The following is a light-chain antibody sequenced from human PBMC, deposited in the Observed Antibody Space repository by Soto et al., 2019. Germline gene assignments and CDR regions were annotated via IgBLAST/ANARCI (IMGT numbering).Light chain of an antibody. V-gene: IGLV2-11*01. Sequence: QSALTQPRSVSGSPGQSVTISCTGTSSDVGGYNYVSWYQQHPGKAPKLMIYDVSKRPSGVHDRFSGSKSGNTASLTISGLQAEDEADYYCSSFTSRFTFVFGTGTKVTVL. CDR2: DVS. CDR1: SSDVGGYNY. J-gene: IGLJ1*01. CDR3: SSFTSRFTFV.